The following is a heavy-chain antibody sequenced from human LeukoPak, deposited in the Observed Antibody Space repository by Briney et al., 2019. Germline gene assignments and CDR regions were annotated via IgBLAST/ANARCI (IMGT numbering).Heavy chain of an antibody. D-gene: IGHD3-10*01. J-gene: IGHJ4*02. V-gene: IGHV4-59*01. CDR1: GDSINDAS. CDR3: ARVGTYYRSLDS. Sequence: PSETLSLTCTASGDSINDASWNWIRKPPGQGLEWIGYIYHSGGTNYNPSLKSRVTISLDTSKNQFSLKLSSVTAADTAVYYCARVGTYYRSLDSWGQGTLVTVSS. CDR2: IYHSGGT.